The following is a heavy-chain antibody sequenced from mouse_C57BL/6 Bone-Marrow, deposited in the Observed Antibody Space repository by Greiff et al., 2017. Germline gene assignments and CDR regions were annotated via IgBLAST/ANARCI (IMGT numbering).Heavy chain of an antibody. D-gene: IGHD4-1*01. Sequence: DVHLVESGGGLVKPGGSLKLSCAASGFTFSSYAMSWVRQTPEKRLEWVATISDGGSYTYYPDNVKGRFTISRDNAKNNLYLQMSHLKSEDTAMYYCARGWGYFDVWGTGTTVTVSS. J-gene: IGHJ1*03. CDR1: GFTFSSYA. V-gene: IGHV5-4*01. CDR2: ISDGGSYT. CDR3: ARGWGYFDV.